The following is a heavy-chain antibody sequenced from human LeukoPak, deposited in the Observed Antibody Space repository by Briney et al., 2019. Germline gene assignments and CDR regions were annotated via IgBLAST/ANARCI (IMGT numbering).Heavy chain of an antibody. CDR3: ARDRALTGTKTFDY. CDR2: INPNSGVT. V-gene: IGHV1-2*02. Sequence: ASVKVSCKASGYTFTGYYMHWVRQAPGQGHEWMGWINPNSGVTNYAQKFQGRVTMTRDTSISTAYMELSRLRSDDTAVYYCARDRALTGTKTFDYWGQGTLVTVSS. J-gene: IGHJ4*02. CDR1: GYTFTGYY. D-gene: IGHD1-14*01.